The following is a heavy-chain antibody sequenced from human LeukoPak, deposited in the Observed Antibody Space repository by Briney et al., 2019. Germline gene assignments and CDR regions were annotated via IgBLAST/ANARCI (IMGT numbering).Heavy chain of an antibody. V-gene: IGHV3-23*01. J-gene: IGHJ3*02. CDR2: ISGSGGST. Sequence: PGGSLRLSCAASGFTFSSYSMSWVRQAPGKGLEWVSAISGSGGSTYYADSVKGRFTISRDNSKNTLYLQMNSLRAEDTAVYYCAKVVMVRGVNDAFDIWGQGTMVTVSS. CDR1: GFTFSSYS. D-gene: IGHD3-10*01. CDR3: AKVVMVRGVNDAFDI.